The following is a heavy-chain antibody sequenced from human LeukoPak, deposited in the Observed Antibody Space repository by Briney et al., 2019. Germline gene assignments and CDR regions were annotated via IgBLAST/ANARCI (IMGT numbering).Heavy chain of an antibody. Sequence: GGSLRLSCVASGFTFSNYWMHWVRQAPGKGLEWVSAISGSGGSTYYADSVKGRFTISRDNSKNTLYLQMNSLRAEDTALYYCAKAVGYGTKALDYWGQGTLVTVSS. CDR2: ISGSGGST. D-gene: IGHD4/OR15-4a*01. V-gene: IGHV3-23*01. J-gene: IGHJ4*02. CDR3: AKAVGYGTKALDY. CDR1: GFTFSNYW.